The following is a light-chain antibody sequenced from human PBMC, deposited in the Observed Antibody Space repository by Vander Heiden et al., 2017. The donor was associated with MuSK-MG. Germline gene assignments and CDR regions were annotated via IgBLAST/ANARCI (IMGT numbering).Light chain of an antibody. CDR2: EGS. J-gene: IGLJ1*01. Sequence: QSALTQPASESGSPGQSITISCTGTSSDVGSYNLVSWYQQHPGKAPKLMIYEGSKRPSGVSNRFSGSKSGNTASLTISGLQAEDEADYYCCSYAGSSTFFFGTGTKVTVL. CDR1: SSDVGSYNL. CDR3: CSYAGSSTFF. V-gene: IGLV2-23*03.